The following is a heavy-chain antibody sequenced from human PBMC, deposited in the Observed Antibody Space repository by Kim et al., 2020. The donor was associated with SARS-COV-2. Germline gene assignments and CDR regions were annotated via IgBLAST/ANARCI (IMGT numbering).Heavy chain of an antibody. D-gene: IGHD2-15*01. CDR3: ATCRGGSCSSAAFDY. Sequence: ASVKVSCKASGYTFSSYDINWLRQATGQVLEWMGWMTPNSGHTGSAQKFQGRVTMTRNTSISTVYMELSSLRSEDAAVYYCATCRGGSCSSAAFDYWGQGTLVTVSS. CDR2: MTPNSGHT. V-gene: IGHV1-8*01. CDR1: GYTFSSYD. J-gene: IGHJ4*02.